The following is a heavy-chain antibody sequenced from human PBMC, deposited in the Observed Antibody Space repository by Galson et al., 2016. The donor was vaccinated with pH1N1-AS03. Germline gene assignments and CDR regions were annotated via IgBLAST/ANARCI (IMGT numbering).Heavy chain of an antibody. J-gene: IGHJ4*02. CDR3: TRRSWDPKEGFDY. CDR2: IYWHDNK. V-gene: IGHV2-5*01. D-gene: IGHD1-26*01. CDR1: GFSLTTGGVG. Sequence: PALVKPTQTLTLTCTISGFSLTTGGVGVAWVRQPPGKALEWLAHIYWHDNKLYRPSLKTRLTITKDTSKNQVVLSMTNMDPTDTPTYYCTRRSWDPKEGFDYWGQGTLVTVSS.